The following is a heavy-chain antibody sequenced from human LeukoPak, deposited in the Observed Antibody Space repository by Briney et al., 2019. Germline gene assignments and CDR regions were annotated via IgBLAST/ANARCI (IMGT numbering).Heavy chain of an antibody. J-gene: IGHJ4*02. V-gene: IGHV3-9*03. CDR2: ISWNSGTI. CDR3: AKADSIAAVPSH. CDR1: GFTFDDYA. D-gene: IGHD6-13*01. Sequence: GRSLRLSCAASGFTFDDYAMHWVRHAPGKGLEWVSGISWNSGTIGYADSVKGRFTISRDNAKNSLYLQMNSLRTEDMALYYCAKADSIAAVPSHWGQGTLVTVYS.